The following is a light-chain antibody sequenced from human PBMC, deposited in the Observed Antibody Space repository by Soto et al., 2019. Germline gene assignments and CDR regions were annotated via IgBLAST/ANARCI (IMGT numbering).Light chain of an antibody. J-gene: IGKJ4*01. CDR2: GAS. CDR3: QQYGSSPPLT. Sequence: EIGLTQSPGTLSLSPGERATLSCRASQSVSSSYSAWYQQKPGQAPRLLIYGASSRATGIPDRFSGSGSGTDFTLTISRLEPEDFAVYYCQQYGSSPPLTFGGGTKVEIK. CDR1: QSVSSSY. V-gene: IGKV3-20*01.